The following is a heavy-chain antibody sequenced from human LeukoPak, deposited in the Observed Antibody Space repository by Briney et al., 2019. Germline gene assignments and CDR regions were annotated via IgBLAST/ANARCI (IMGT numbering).Heavy chain of an antibody. V-gene: IGHV1-2*02. CDR3: ATGGLIVATSLDY. J-gene: IGHJ4*02. Sequence: ASVKVSCKASGYTFTGYYMHWVRQAPGQGLEWMEWINPNSGGTNYAQKFQGRVTMTRDTSISTAYMELSRLRSDDTAVYYCATGGLIVATSLDYWGQGTLVTVSS. CDR2: INPNSGGT. CDR1: GYTFTGYY. D-gene: IGHD5-12*01.